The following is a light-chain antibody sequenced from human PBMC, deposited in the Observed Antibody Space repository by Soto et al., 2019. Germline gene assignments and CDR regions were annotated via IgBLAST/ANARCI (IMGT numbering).Light chain of an antibody. J-gene: IGKJ1*01. CDR2: GAS. Sequence: EVVLTQSPGTLSLSPGERATLSCRASQSVGSTYSAWYQQKPGQAPRLLIYGASSRATGIPDRISGSGSGTDFTLTISRLEPEHFAVYYCQQYGESPWTFGQGTKVDIK. CDR1: QSVGSTY. V-gene: IGKV3-20*01. CDR3: QQYGESPWT.